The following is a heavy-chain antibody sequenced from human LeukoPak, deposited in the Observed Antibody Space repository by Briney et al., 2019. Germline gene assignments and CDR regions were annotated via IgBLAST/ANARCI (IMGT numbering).Heavy chain of an antibody. CDR1: GFTFSNYA. Sequence: PGGSLRLSCAASGFTFSNYAMSWVRQAPGKGLEWLSTIGSAGGSIFYADSVKGRFTISRDNSKSTLFLQMDSLRVEDTALYYCAKRGEVSTYYYFESWGQGALVTVSS. CDR3: AKRGEVSTYYYFES. D-gene: IGHD2/OR15-2a*01. CDR2: IGSAGGSI. V-gene: IGHV3-23*01. J-gene: IGHJ4*02.